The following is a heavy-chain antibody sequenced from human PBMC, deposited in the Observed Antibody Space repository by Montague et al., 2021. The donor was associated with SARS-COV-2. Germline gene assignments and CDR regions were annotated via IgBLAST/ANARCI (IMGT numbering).Heavy chain of an antibody. V-gene: IGHV4-61*02. CDR3: ARGCSGSSCYPNPFSA. CDR2: INTSGST. Sequence: TLSLTCTVSGGSISSGCYYWSWIRPPAGMGLEWIGRINTSGSTNYNLSLQSRVTISVDTSKNPLSLKLSSVTAADTAEYYCARGCSGSSCYPNPFSAWGQGTLVTVSS. J-gene: IGHJ5*02. D-gene: IGHD2-15*01. CDR1: GGSISSGCYY.